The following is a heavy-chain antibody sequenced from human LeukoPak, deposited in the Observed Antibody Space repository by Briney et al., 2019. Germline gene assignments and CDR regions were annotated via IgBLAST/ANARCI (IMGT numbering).Heavy chain of an antibody. CDR2: IRSKANSYAT. CDR1: GFTFSGSA. J-gene: IGHJ4*02. V-gene: IGHV3-73*01. CDR3: TRQREGTYYYGPGSYSYGPAGY. Sequence: GGSLKLSCAASGFTFSGSAMHWVRQASGKGLEWVGRIRSKANSYATAYAASVKGRFTISRDDSKNTAYLQMNSLKTEDTAVYYCTRQREGTYYYGPGSYSYGPAGYWGQGTLVTVSS. D-gene: IGHD3-10*01.